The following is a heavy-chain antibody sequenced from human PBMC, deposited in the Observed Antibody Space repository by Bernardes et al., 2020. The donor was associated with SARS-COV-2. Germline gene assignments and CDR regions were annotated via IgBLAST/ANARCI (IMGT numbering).Heavy chain of an antibody. CDR3: TNGLDN. CDR2: IRGKANSDAT. Sequence: GSSLKVSCAASGFTLSGSALHWVRQASGQGLEWVGRIRGKANSDATAYGASVKGRFSISRDDSDNTAYLHMNSLKAEDTAVYFCTNGLDNWGQGTLVTVSS. CDR1: GFTLSGSA. V-gene: IGHV3-73*01. J-gene: IGHJ4*02.